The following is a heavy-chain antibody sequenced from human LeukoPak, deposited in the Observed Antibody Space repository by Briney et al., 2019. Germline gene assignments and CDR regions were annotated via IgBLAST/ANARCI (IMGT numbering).Heavy chain of an antibody. CDR1: GFTFSSYA. CDR2: ISGSGGST. D-gene: IGHD5-18*01. CDR3: AKLVDTAMGRSPAADY. J-gene: IGHJ4*02. V-gene: IGHV3-23*01. Sequence: GGSLRLSCAASGFTFSSYAMSWLRQAPGKGLEWVSAISGSGGSTYYADSVKGRFTISRDNSKNTLYLQMNSLRAEDTGVYYCAKLVDTAMGRSPAADYWGQGTLVTVSS.